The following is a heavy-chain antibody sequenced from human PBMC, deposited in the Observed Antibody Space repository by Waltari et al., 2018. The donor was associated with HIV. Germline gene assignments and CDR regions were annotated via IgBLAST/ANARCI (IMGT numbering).Heavy chain of an antibody. J-gene: IGHJ4*02. CDR2: IKSKTDGGTE. CDR1: GLTLSNAW. D-gene: IGHD3-10*01. CDR3: YGFV. V-gene: IGHV3-15*01. Sequence: EVQLVESGGGLVKPGGSLRLSCAASGLTLSNAWMSWLRQAPGKGVEWVGRIKSKTDGGTEDYAAPVKGRFTISRDDSKNILYLQMNSLKTEDTAVYYCYGFVWGQGTLVTVSS.